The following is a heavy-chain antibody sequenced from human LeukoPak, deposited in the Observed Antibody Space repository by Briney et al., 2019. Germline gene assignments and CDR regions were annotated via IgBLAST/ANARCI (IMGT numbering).Heavy chain of an antibody. V-gene: IGHV3-53*01. CDR2: IHSSGAT. CDR1: GFTGSNNY. J-gene: IGHJ5*02. Sequence: GGSLRLSCAASGFTGSNNYVSWVRQAPGMGLEWVSAIHSSGATCYADSVKGRFTISRDNSKNTLYLQMNSLRAEDTAAYYCAKEAGTRENWFDPWGQGTLVTVSS. CDR3: AKEAGTRENWFDP. D-gene: IGHD1/OR15-1a*01.